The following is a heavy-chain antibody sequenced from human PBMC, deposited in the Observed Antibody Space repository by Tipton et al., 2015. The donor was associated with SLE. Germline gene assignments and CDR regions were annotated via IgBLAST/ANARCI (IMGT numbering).Heavy chain of an antibody. J-gene: IGHJ6*03. V-gene: IGHV4-4*02. CDR1: GGSISGNYW. D-gene: IGHD3-3*01. CDR3: ARGVTIFGVVIMAGYYYYMDV. Sequence: TLSLTCAFSGGSISGNYWWSWVRQPPGKGLEWIGEIYESGSTKYNPSVKSRVTISVDKSKNQFSLKVISVTAADTAVYYCARGVTIFGVVIMAGYYYYMDVWGKGTTVTVSS. CDR2: IYESGST.